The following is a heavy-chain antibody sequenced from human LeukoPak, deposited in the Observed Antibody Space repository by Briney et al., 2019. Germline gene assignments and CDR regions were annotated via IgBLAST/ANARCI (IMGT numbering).Heavy chain of an antibody. D-gene: IGHD2-21*02. CDR3: AKGCGGNCRSDDY. J-gene: IGHJ4*02. CDR2: ISGRGDST. V-gene: IGHV3-23*01. Sequence: GGSLRLSCAASGFTFGIYGMSWVRQAPGKGLEWVSTISGRGDSTYYADSVKGRFTISRDNSKHTLYLQMNSLRAEDTAVYYCAKGCGGNCRSDDYWGQGTLVIVSS. CDR1: GFTFGIYG.